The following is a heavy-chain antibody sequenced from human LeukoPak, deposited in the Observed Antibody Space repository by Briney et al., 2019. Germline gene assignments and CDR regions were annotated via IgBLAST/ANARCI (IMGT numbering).Heavy chain of an antibody. CDR1: GYTFTSYD. D-gene: IGHD2-2*01. J-gene: IGHJ6*03. V-gene: IGHV1-8*01. CDR3: ARGGCSSTSCYRYYYYYYYMDV. CDR2: MNPNSGNT. Sequence: ASVKVSCKASGYTFTSYDISWVRQATGQGLEWMGWMNPNSGNTGYAQKFQGRVTMTRNTSISTAYMELSSLRSEDTAVYYCARGGCSSTSCYRYYYYYYYMDVWGKGTTVTVSS.